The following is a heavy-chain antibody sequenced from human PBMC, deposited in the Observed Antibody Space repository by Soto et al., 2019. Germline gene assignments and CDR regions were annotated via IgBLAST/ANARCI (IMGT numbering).Heavy chain of an antibody. J-gene: IGHJ5*02. CDR3: ATSKHIVVVTAIGDWFDP. CDR1: GYSFTSYW. V-gene: IGHV5-10-1*01. D-gene: IGHD2-21*02. CDR2: IDPSDSYT. Sequence: GESLKISCKGSGYSFTSYWISWVRQMPGKGLEWMGRIDPSDSYTNYSPSFQGHVTISADKPISTAYLQWSSLKASDTAMYYCATSKHIVVVTAIGDWFDPWGQGTLVTVSS.